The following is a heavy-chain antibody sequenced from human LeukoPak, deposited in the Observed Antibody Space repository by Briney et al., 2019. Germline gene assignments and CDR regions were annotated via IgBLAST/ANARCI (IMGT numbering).Heavy chain of an antibody. Sequence: ESGPTLVKPTQTLTLTCTFSGFSLSTSGVGVGWIRQPPGKALEWLALIYWDDDKRYSPSLKSRLTITKDTSKNQVVLTMTNMDPVDTATYYCAHVEEVGYDFWSGYLLFDYWGQGTLVTVSS. J-gene: IGHJ4*02. CDR1: GFSLSTSGVG. CDR2: IYWDDDK. CDR3: AHVEEVGYDFWSGYLLFDY. D-gene: IGHD3-3*01. V-gene: IGHV2-5*02.